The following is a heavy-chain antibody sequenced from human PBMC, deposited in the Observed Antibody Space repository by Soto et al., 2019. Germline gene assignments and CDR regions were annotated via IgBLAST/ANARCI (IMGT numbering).Heavy chain of an antibody. V-gene: IGHV4-31*03. CDR1: GDSINSDSVS. CDR3: ARERQVGPSSGRFDP. J-gene: IGHJ5*02. Sequence: QVHLQESGPGLVKPSQTLSLTCSVNGDSINSDSVSWSWIRQSPGKGLEYIGYITYNGRTFYNPSLKSRVTMSVDTPKNQFSLAVRSVTAADTAVYYCARERQVGPSSGRFDPWGQATLVTVST. CDR2: ITYNGRT.